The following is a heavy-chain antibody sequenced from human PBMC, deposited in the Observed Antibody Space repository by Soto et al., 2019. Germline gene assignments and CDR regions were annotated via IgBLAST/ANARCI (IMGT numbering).Heavy chain of an antibody. Sequence: EVQLVESGGGLVQPGGSLRLSCAASGFTFSSYSMNWVRQAPGKGLEWVSYISSSSSTIYYADSVKGRFTIPRDNAKNSLYLQMNSLRDEDTAVYYCARDGTPRGLASIVVVPAAIDYYYGMDVWGQGTTVTVSS. CDR2: ISSSSSTI. D-gene: IGHD2-2*01. CDR3: ARDGTPRGLASIVVVPAAIDYYYGMDV. V-gene: IGHV3-48*02. CDR1: GFTFSSYS. J-gene: IGHJ6*02.